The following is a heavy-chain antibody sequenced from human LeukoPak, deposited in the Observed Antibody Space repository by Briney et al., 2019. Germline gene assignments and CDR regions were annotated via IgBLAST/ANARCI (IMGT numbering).Heavy chain of an antibody. Sequence: ASVKVSCKASGYIFTSYSINWVRQAPGQGLEWMGWISAYNGNSHYTQKFQGRVTITADESTSTAYMELSSLRSEDTAVYYCARDGRDGYNLSPNDAFDIWGQGTMVTVSS. CDR3: ARDGRDGYNLSPNDAFDI. V-gene: IGHV1-18*01. D-gene: IGHD5-24*01. CDR1: GYIFTSYS. CDR2: ISAYNGNS. J-gene: IGHJ3*02.